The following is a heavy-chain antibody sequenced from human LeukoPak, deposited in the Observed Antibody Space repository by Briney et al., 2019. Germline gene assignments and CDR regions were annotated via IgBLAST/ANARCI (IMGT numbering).Heavy chain of an antibody. V-gene: IGHV4-34*01. Sequence: SETLSLTCAVYGGSFSGYYWSWIRQPPEKGLEWIGEINHSGSTNYNPSLKSRVTISVDTSKNQFSLKLSSVTAADTAVYYCARVKWLRRTRPYYYGMDVWGQGTTVTVSS. CDR3: ARVKWLRRTRPYYYGMDV. CDR2: INHSGST. CDR1: GGSFSGYY. J-gene: IGHJ6*02. D-gene: IGHD5-12*01.